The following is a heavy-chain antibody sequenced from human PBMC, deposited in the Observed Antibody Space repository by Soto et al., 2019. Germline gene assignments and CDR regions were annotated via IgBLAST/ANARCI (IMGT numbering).Heavy chain of an antibody. Sequence: GGSLRLSCAAAGFTFSSYGMHWVRQAPGKGLEWVAVISYDGSNKYYADSVKGRFTISRDNSKNTLYLQMNSLRAEDTAVYYCAKDYCSSTSCRYYYYYYGMDVWGQGTTVTVSS. D-gene: IGHD2-2*01. CDR1: GFTFSSYG. CDR2: ISYDGSNK. V-gene: IGHV3-30*18. J-gene: IGHJ6*02. CDR3: AKDYCSSTSCRYYYYYYGMDV.